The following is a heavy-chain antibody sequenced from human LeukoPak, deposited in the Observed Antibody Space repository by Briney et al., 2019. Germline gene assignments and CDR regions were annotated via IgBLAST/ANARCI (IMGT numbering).Heavy chain of an antibody. D-gene: IGHD3-10*01. CDR2: IESDGIKT. CDR1: GFTFSTYW. Sequence: GGSLRLSCAASGFTFSTYWMHWVRQAPGKGLMWVSRIESDGIKTIYADSVKGRFTISRDNAKNTLYLQMNSLRAEDTAVYYCARGGYGSGLRWGQGTLVTVSS. CDR3: ARGGYGSGLR. V-gene: IGHV3-74*01. J-gene: IGHJ4*02.